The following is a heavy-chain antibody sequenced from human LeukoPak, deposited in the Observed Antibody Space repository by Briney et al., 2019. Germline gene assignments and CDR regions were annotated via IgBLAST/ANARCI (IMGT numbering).Heavy chain of an antibody. CDR2: ISAYNGNT. D-gene: IGHD6-13*01. V-gene: IGHV1-18*04. Sequence: ASVKVSCKASGYTFTSYGISWVRQAPGQGLEWMGWISAYNGNTNYAQKLQDRVTMTTDTSTSTAYMELRSLRSDDTAVYYCARDPDSSSWYSYGMDVWGKGTTVTVSS. J-gene: IGHJ6*04. CDR3: ARDPDSSSWYSYGMDV. CDR1: GYTFTSYG.